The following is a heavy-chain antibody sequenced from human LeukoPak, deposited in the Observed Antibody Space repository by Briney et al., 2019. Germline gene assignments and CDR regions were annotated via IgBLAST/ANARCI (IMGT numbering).Heavy chain of an antibody. Sequence: GGSLRLSCAASGFTVTGNYMSWVRQAPGKGLEWISVIYRDGHTYYAESVRGRFTISRDNSKNTLHLQMNSLRAEDTAVYYCARVRSGNYFDYWGQRTLVTVSS. V-gene: IGHV3-66*01. J-gene: IGHJ4*02. CDR2: IYRDGHT. CDR1: GFTVTGNY. CDR3: ARVRSGNYFDY.